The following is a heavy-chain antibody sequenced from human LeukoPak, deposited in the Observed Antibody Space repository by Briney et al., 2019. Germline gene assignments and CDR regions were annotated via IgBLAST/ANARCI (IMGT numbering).Heavy chain of an antibody. CDR2: INPNSGGT. CDR1: GYTFTGYY. D-gene: IGHD1-26*01. Sequence: ASVKVSCKASGYTFTGYYMHWVRQAPGQRLEWMGWINPNSGGTNYAQKFQSRVTMTRDTSISTAYMELSRLRSDDTAIYYCAREGGGDGGSYQQPDFDYWGQGTLVTVSS. V-gene: IGHV1-2*02. J-gene: IGHJ4*02. CDR3: AREGGGDGGSYQQPDFDY.